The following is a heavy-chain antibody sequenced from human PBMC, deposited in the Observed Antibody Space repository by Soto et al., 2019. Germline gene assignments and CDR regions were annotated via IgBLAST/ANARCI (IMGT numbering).Heavy chain of an antibody. CDR2: IIPLFDSA. CDR1: GDTFSNYA. CDR3: AASTLQSGVSGYFNLEF. Sequence: SVKVSCKTSGDTFSNYAISWVRQAPGQGLEWMGGIIPLFDSASYAQRSHDRVTITADKFTSTAYMELRSLTSEDTAVYYCAASTLQSGVSGYFNLEFWGQGTLVTVSS. V-gene: IGHV1-69*06. J-gene: IGHJ4*02. D-gene: IGHD3-3*01.